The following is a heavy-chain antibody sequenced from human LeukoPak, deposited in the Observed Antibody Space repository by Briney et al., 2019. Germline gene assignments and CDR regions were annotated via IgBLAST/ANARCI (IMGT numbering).Heavy chain of an antibody. V-gene: IGHV4-34*01. Sequence: SETLSLTCAVYGGSSSDSYWSWIRQPPGKGLDWIGEINRGGSTKFNPSLKSRVTISLDTSRNQFSLKLNSLTAADTAVYYCARQVATKGEWAFDVWGQGTMVTVSS. J-gene: IGHJ3*01. D-gene: IGHD5-12*01. CDR2: INRGGST. CDR3: ARQVATKGEWAFDV. CDR1: GGSSSDSY.